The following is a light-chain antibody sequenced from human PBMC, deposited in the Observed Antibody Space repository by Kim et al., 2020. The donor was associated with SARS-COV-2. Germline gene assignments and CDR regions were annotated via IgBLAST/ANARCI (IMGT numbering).Light chain of an antibody. J-gene: IGKJ1*01. CDR2: AAS. Sequence: SAYVADTVTLTCRVSQGISNYLAWYQQTPEQAPNLLIYAASTLQSGVQSRFSGSGSGTAFTLTISSLQHEDFATYFCQQINSYPTFGEGTKVDIK. CDR1: QGISNY. CDR3: QQINSYPT. V-gene: IGKV1-9*01.